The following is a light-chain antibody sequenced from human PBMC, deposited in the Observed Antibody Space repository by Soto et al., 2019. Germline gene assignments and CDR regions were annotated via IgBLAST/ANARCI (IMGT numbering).Light chain of an antibody. CDR1: SIDVGSYNR. CDR3: SLYTSSSTYV. V-gene: IGLV2-18*01. J-gene: IGLJ1*01. Sequence: QSALTQPPSVSGSTGQSVTISCTGTSIDVGSYNRVSWYQQPPGTAPKLMIYEVSNRPSGVPDRFSGSKSGNTASLTISGLQAEDEADYYCSLYTSSSTYVFGTGTKVTVL. CDR2: EVS.